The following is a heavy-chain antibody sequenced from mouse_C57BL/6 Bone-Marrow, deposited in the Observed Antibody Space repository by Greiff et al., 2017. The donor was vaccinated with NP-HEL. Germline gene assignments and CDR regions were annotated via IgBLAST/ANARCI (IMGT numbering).Heavy chain of an antibody. CDR2: IWSGGST. CDR1: GFSLTSYG. J-gene: IGHJ2*01. CDR3: ARSPGGIAVTRTDDFDY. Sequence: VKLVESGPGLVQPSQSLSITCTVSGFSLTSYGVHWVRQSPGKGLEWLGVIWSGGSTDYNAAFISRMSISTDNPTSQVFIKMYILQADDTAIYYCARSPGGIAVTRTDDFDYWGQGTTLTVSS. V-gene: IGHV2-2*01. D-gene: IGHD2-2*01.